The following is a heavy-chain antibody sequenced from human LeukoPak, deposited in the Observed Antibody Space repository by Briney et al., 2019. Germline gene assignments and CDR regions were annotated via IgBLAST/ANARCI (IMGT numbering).Heavy chain of an antibody. Sequence: RASVKVSCKASGYTFTSYYMHWVRQAPGQGLEWMGIINPSGGSTSYAQKFQGRVTMTRDTSTSTVYMELSSLRSEDTAEYYCARAEPNGSGSYYMSSQTNYYYYYGMDVWGQGTTVTVSS. CDR3: ARAEPNGSGSYYMSSQTNYYYYYGMDV. J-gene: IGHJ6*02. CDR2: INPSGGST. V-gene: IGHV1-46*01. CDR1: GYTFTSYY. D-gene: IGHD3-10*01.